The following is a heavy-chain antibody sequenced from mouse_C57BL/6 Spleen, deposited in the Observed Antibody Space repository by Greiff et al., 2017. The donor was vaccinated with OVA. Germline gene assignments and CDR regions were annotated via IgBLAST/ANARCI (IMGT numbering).Heavy chain of an antibody. D-gene: IGHD1-1*01. V-gene: IGHV1-19*01. CDR1: GYTFTDYY. CDR3: ARRKPIITTVVAPYYAMDY. J-gene: IGHJ4*01. CDR2: INPYNGGT. Sequence: EVQLQQSGPVLVKPGASVKMSCKASGYTFTDYYMNWVKQSHGKSLEWIGVINPYNGGTSYNQKFKGKATLTVDKSSSTAYMELNSLTSEDSAVYYCARRKPIITTVVAPYYAMDYWGQGTSVTVSS.